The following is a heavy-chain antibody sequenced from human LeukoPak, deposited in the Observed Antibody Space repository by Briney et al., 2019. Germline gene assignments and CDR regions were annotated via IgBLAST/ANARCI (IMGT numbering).Heavy chain of an antibody. Sequence: SETLSLTCTVSGGSISSSSYYWGWIRQPPGKGLEWIGSIYYSGSTYYNPSLKSRVTISVDTSKNQFSLKLSSVTAADMAVYYCATLAVAGPGFDYWGQGTLVTVSS. CDR1: GGSISSSSYY. J-gene: IGHJ4*02. D-gene: IGHD6-19*01. V-gene: IGHV4-39*01. CDR2: IYYSGST. CDR3: ATLAVAGPGFDY.